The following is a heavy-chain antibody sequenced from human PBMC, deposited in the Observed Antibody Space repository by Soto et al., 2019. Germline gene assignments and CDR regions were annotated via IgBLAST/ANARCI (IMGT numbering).Heavy chain of an antibody. CDR2: IIPILDIA. J-gene: IGHJ6*02. V-gene: IGHV1-69*02. CDR1: GGTFSSYT. CDR3: ARSAAAAEYYYGMDV. D-gene: IGHD6-13*01. Sequence: QVQLVQSGAEVKKPGSSVKVSCKASGGTFSSYTIRWVRQAPGQGLEWMGRIIPILDIANYAQRFQGRVTITEDKSTSTAYMELSSLRSQDTAVYYGARSAAAAEYYYGMDVWGQGTTVTVSS.